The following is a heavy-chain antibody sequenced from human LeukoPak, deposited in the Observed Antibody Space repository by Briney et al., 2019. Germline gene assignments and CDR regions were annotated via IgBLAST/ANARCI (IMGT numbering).Heavy chain of an antibody. V-gene: IGHV3-23*01. J-gene: IGHJ6*03. CDR1: GFTFSSHA. Sequence: GGSLRLSCTASGFTFSSHAMSWVRQAPGKGLEWVSNISGSGGSTYYADSVKGRFTISRDNAKNTLYLQMNSLRAEDTAVYYCAKDGSTAMGRGFYYYYMEVWGKGTTVTVSS. CDR3: AKDGSTAMGRGFYYYYMEV. D-gene: IGHD5-18*01. CDR2: ISGSGGST.